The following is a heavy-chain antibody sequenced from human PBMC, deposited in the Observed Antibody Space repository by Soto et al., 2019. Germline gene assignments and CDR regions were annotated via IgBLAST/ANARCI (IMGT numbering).Heavy chain of an antibody. CDR3: TRGRNYDFWSDYSTLFDY. CDR1: GFTFSSYE. Sequence: GGSLRLSCAASGFTFSSYEMNWVRQAPGKGLEWISYISGSGSTIYYADSVKGRFTISRDNAKSSLNLQMIRLRAEDTAVYYCTRGRNYDFWSDYSTLFDYWGQGTLVTVSS. CDR2: ISGSGSTI. J-gene: IGHJ4*02. D-gene: IGHD3-3*01. V-gene: IGHV3-48*03.